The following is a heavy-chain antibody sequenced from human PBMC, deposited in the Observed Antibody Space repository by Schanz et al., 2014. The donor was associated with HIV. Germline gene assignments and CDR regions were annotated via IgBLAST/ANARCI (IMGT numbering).Heavy chain of an antibody. CDR2: MNPNSGNT. Sequence: QVQLQQSGAEVKKPGSSVKVSCTASGDGFTTRTISWLRQAPGHALEWMGWMNPNSGNTGYAQKFQGRVTMTRNTSISTAYMELSSLRSEDTAVYYCAREVDIVVVPAAIVGWFDPWGQGTLVTVSS. D-gene: IGHD2-2*03. J-gene: IGHJ5*02. CDR1: GDGFTTRT. V-gene: IGHV1-8*02. CDR3: AREVDIVVVPAAIVGWFDP.